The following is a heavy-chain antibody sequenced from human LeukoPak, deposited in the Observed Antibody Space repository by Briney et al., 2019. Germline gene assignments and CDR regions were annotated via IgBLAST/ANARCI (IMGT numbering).Heavy chain of an antibody. V-gene: IGHV5-51*01. CDR2: IYPGDSDT. Sequence: GESLKISCKGSGYSFTSYWIGWVRQMPGKGLEWMGIIYPGDSDTRYSPSFQGQVTISADKSISTAYLQWSSLKASDTAMYYCARLWGGWLPKGYCSGGSCYGDWYFDLWGRGTLVTVSS. CDR1: GYSFTSYW. CDR3: ARLWGGWLPKGYCSGGSCYGDWYFDL. D-gene: IGHD2-15*01. J-gene: IGHJ2*01.